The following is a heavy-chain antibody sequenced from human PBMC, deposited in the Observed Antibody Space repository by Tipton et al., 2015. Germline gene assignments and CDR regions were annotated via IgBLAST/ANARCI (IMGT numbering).Heavy chain of an antibody. CDR1: GFTFSSYE. J-gene: IGHJ4*02. CDR3: AREGSGWYGADY. CDR2: ISSSGSTI. Sequence: SLRLSCAASGFTFSSYEMNWGRQAPGKGLEWVSYISSSGSTIYYADSVKGRFTISRDIAKNSLYLQMNSLRAEDTAVYYCAREGSGWYGADYWGQGTLVTVSS. D-gene: IGHD6-19*01. V-gene: IGHV3-48*03.